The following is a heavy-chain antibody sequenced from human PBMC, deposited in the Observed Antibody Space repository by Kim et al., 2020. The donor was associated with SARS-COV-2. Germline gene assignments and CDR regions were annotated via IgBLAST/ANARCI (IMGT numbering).Heavy chain of an antibody. V-gene: IGHV1-3*01. D-gene: IGHD2-2*01. J-gene: IGHJ3*02. CDR1: GFTFSNYV. Sequence: ASVKVSCKASGFTFSNYVIHWVRQAPGQRLEWMGWINACNGNTKYSQKFQGRVTITRDSSASAAYMELSSLRSEDTAVYYCGRGEIGYCSSTTCSDAFDIWGQGTTVTVSS. CDR2: INACNGNT. CDR3: GRGEIGYCSSTTCSDAFDI.